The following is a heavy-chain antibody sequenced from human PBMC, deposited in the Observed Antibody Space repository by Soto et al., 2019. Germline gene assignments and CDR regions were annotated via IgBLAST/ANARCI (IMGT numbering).Heavy chain of an antibody. D-gene: IGHD6-13*01. J-gene: IGHJ5*02. CDR2: IYHSGST. CDR1: GGSVITGRSS. V-gene: IGHV4-30-2*06. Sequence: PSETLSLTCSVSGGSVITGRSSWNWIRRSPGKGLEWIAYIYHSGSTYYNPSLRSRVTISVDRSENQFSLKLSSVTAADTAVYYCVRESAASGPNWFDTWGPGTLVTVSS. CDR3: VRESAASGPNWFDT.